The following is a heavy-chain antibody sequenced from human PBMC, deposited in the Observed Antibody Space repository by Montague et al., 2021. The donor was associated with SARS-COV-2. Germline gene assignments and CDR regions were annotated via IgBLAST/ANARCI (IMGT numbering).Heavy chain of an antibody. J-gene: IGHJ4*02. V-gene: IGHV4-4*07. CDR2: IYASGGT. Sequence: SETLSLTCSVSGEPISGFFWNWIRQPSGKGLEWIGRIYASGGTDXNPSLESRVTMSVDTTKNQFSLKLNSVTAADTAVYYCARDRGLGVAENFDCWGQGTLVTVSS. CDR3: ARDRGLGVAENFDC. D-gene: IGHD3-10*01. CDR1: GEPISGFF.